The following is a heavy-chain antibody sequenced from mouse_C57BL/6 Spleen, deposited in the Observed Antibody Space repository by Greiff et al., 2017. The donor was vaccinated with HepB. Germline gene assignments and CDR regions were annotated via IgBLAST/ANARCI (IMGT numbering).Heavy chain of an antibody. Sequence: EVMLVESGGGLVKPGGSLKLSCAASGFTFSDYGMHWVRQAPEKGLVWVAYISSGSSTIYYADTVKGRFTISRDNAKNTLFLQMTSLRSEDTAMYYCARPDYYGSSYNAMDYWGQGTSVTVSS. CDR2: ISSGSSTI. CDR1: GFTFSDYG. CDR3: ARPDYYGSSYNAMDY. D-gene: IGHD1-1*01. V-gene: IGHV5-17*01. J-gene: IGHJ4*01.